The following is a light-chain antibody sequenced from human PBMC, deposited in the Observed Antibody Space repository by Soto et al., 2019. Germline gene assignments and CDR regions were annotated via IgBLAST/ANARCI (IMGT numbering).Light chain of an antibody. CDR2: GAS. V-gene: IGKV3-20*01. Sequence: EIVLTQSPGTLSLSPGERATLSCRASQSVSRNYLAWYQQKPGQAPRLLIYGASSRATGIPDRFSGSGSGTDFTLTISSLQAEDVAVYYCQQYYSTSYTFGQGTKLEIK. CDR1: QSVSRNY. J-gene: IGKJ2*01. CDR3: QQYYSTSYT.